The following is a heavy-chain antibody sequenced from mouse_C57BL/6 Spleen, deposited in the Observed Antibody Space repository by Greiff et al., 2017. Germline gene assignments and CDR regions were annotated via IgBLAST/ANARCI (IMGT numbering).Heavy chain of an antibody. D-gene: IGHD2-12*01. Sequence: VQLQQPGAELVKPGASVKMSCKASGYTFTSYWITWVKQRPGQGLEWIGDIYPGSGSTNYNEKFKSKATLTVDTSSSTAYMQLRSLTSEDSAVYCCESRENYSNDEGYFDDWGQGTTLTVSS. CDR1: GYTFTSYW. V-gene: IGHV1-55*01. CDR2: IYPGSGST. CDR3: ESRENYSNDEGYFDD. J-gene: IGHJ2*01.